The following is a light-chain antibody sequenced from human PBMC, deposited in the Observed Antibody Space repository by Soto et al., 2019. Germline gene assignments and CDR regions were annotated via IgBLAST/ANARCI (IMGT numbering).Light chain of an antibody. CDR1: SSDIGGYNY. CDR2: EVS. CDR3: SSYAGSNMGV. V-gene: IGLV2-8*01. Sequence: QSVLTQPPSASGSPGQSVAISCTGTSSDIGGYNYVSWYQIHPGKAPKLMIYEVSKRPSGVPDRFSGSKSGNTASLIVSGLQAEDEADYYCSSYAGSNMGVFGGGTQLTVL. J-gene: IGLJ2*01.